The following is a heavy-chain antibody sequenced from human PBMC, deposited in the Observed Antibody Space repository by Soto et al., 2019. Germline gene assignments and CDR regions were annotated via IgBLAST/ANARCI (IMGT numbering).Heavy chain of an antibody. CDR2: IYYSGST. V-gene: IGHV4-30-4*01. D-gene: IGHD2-2*02. J-gene: IGHJ4*02. Sequence: SETLSLTCTVSGGSISSGDYYWSWIRQPPGKGLEWIGYIYYSGSTYYNPSLKSRVTISVDTSKNQFSLKLSSVTAADTAVYYCARETDTIRIFDYWGQGTLVTVSS. CDR1: GGSISSGDYY. CDR3: ARETDTIRIFDY.